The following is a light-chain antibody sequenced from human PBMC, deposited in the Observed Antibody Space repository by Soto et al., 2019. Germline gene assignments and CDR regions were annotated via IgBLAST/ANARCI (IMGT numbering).Light chain of an antibody. Sequence: EIVMTQSPATLSVSPWERATLSCRASQSVSSNLAWYQQRPGQTPSLLIYGASTRATGIPDRFSGSGSGTHFTLTISRLEPGDFAVYYCQHFGGTTFTFGQGTRLE. CDR1: QSVSSN. CDR3: QHFGGTTFT. CDR2: GAS. J-gene: IGKJ5*01. V-gene: IGKV3D-15*01.